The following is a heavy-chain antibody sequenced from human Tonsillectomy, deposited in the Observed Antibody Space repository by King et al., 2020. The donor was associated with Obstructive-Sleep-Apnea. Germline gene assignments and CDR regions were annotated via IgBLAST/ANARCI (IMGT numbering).Heavy chain of an antibody. J-gene: IGHJ4*02. D-gene: IGHD1-26*01. V-gene: IGHV2-70*01. Sequence: VTLKESGPALVKPTQTLTLTCTFSGFSLSTSGMCVSWIRQPPGKALEWLALIDWDDDKYYSTSLKTRLTISKDTSKNQVVLTMTNMDPVDTATYYCARIQVESGSYAGGADYWGQGPLVTVSS. CDR3: ARIQVESGSYAGGADY. CDR1: GFSLSTSGMC. CDR2: IDWDDDK.